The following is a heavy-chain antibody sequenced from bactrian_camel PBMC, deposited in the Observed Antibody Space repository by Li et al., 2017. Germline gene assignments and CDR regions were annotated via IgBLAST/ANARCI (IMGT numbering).Heavy chain of an antibody. CDR3: AAGSFCIPSAIDY. CDR2: ITSGGNT. Sequence: QLVESGGESVQVGGSLRLSCAASGNTDTTLCMGWFRQASGKEREGVATITSGGNTSYADSVKGRFTISQDRAKNTVYLQMNSLKPEDSGMYYCAAGSFCIPSAIDYWGQGTQVTVS. V-gene: IGHV3S53*01. J-gene: IGHJ4*01. CDR1: GNTDTTLC.